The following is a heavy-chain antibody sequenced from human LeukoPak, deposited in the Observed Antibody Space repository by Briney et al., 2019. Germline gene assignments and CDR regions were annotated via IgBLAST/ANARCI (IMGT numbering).Heavy chain of an antibody. CDR1: GFTFSSYS. D-gene: IGHD2-2*01. Sequence: GGSLRLSCAASGFTFSSYSMNWVRQAPGKGLEWVSYISSSSSTIYYADSVKGRFTISRDNSKNTLYLQMNSLRAEDTAVYHCAKDLPAAYFDYWAREPWSPSPQ. J-gene: IGHJ4*02. V-gene: IGHV3-48*01. CDR2: ISSSSSTI. CDR3: AKDLPAAYFDY.